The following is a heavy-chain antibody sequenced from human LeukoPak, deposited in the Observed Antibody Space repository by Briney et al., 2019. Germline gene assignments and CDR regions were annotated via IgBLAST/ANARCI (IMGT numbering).Heavy chain of an antibody. CDR1: GYTFTGYY. Sequence: SVKVSCKASGYTFTGYYMHWVRQAPGQGLEWMGGIIPIFGTANYAQKFQGRVTITADESTSTAYMELSSLRSEDTAVYYCARTVYSGSYYPFDYWGQGTLVTVSS. V-gene: IGHV1-69*13. D-gene: IGHD1-26*01. CDR3: ARTVYSGSYYPFDY. CDR2: IIPIFGTA. J-gene: IGHJ4*02.